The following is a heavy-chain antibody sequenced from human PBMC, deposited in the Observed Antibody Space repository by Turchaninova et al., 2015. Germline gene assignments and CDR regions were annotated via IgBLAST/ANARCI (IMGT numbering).Heavy chain of an antibody. CDR3: STDYDYGDHMGDY. CDR1: GFNFNDAW. CDR2: IKREKDGGKM. D-gene: IGHD4-17*01. V-gene: IGHV3-15*01. J-gene: IGHJ4*02. Sequence: EVELVESGGGLVKPGGSLRLTCAASGFNFNDAWMTWVRQAPGKGLEWVGRIKREKDGGKMDYAAPVKGRLTISKDDSENMLYLQMNSLKTEDTAVYYCSTDYDYGDHMGDYWGQGTLVTVSS.